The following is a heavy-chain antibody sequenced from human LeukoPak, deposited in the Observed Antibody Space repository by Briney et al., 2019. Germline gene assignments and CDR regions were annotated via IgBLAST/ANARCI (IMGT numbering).Heavy chain of an antibody. CDR3: ATGYSRPPVDY. CDR1: GGSINSTDW. CDR2: VYHSGSA. Sequence: SETLSLTCAVSGGSINSTDWWSWVRQPPGKGLEWIGEVYHSGSANYNPSLKSRVTISVDKSKNQFSLKLTSVTAADTAVYYCATGYSRPPVDYWGQGTLVTVSS. D-gene: IGHD6-13*01. V-gene: IGHV4-4*02. J-gene: IGHJ4*02.